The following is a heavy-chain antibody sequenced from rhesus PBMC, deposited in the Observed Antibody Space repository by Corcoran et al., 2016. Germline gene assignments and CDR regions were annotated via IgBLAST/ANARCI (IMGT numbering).Heavy chain of an antibody. J-gene: IGHJ2*01. V-gene: IGHV5-2*01. CDR1: GYSFTSYW. D-gene: IGHD3-3*01. CDR3: AKGPQTRDIWTGYYIYWYFDL. CDR2: IDPNATDT. Sequence: EVQLVQSGAEVKRPGESLKISCKTSGYSFTSYWISWVRQMPGKGLEWMGAIDPNATDTRYSPSFQGQVTISADKSISTTSLQWSSLMASDSATYYCAKGPQTRDIWTGYYIYWYFDLWGPGTPITISS.